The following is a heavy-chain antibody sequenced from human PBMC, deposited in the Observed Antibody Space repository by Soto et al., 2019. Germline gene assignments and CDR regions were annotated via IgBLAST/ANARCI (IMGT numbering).Heavy chain of an antibody. CDR2: IIPLFRTP. CDR1: GGTFSSSA. Sequence: QVQLVQSGAEMKEPGSSVTVSCKTSGGTFSSSAISWLRQAPGQGLEWMGGIIPLFRTPDYAQKFQGRVTIAADESTSTAYMELRSLRSEDTAVYYCARDNDRLQLGGNYYYILDVWGQGTTITVSS. CDR3: ARDNDRLQLGGNYYYILDV. V-gene: IGHV1-69*12. D-gene: IGHD4-4*01. J-gene: IGHJ6*02.